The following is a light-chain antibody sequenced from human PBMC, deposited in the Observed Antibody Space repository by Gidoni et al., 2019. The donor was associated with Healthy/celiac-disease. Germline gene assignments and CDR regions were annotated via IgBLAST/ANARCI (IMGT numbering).Light chain of an antibody. CDR3: MQALQTPRT. Sequence: DIVMTQSPLSLPVTPGEPASISCRSSQSLLHSNGYNYLDWYLQKPGQSPQLLIYLGSMRASGVPDRFSGSGSGTDFTLKISRVEAEDVGVYYCMQALQTPRTFXQXTKVEIK. J-gene: IGKJ1*01. V-gene: IGKV2-28*01. CDR2: LGS. CDR1: QSLLHSNGYNY.